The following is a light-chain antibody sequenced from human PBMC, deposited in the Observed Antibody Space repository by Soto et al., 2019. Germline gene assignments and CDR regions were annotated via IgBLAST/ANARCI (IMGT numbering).Light chain of an antibody. Sequence: DIQLTQSPSFLSASVGDRVTITCRASQGISSYLAWCQQKPGKAPKLLIYAASTLQSGVLSSFNGSGSGTEFTLTSTSMQTEDFATYYCQQLNSYPPTFGGGTKVEIK. V-gene: IGKV1-9*01. CDR2: AAS. J-gene: IGKJ4*01. CDR3: QQLNSYPPT. CDR1: QGISSY.